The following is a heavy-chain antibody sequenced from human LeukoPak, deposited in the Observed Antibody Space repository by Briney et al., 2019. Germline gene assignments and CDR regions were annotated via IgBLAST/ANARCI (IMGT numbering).Heavy chain of an antibody. CDR2: INHSGST. CDR1: GGSFSGYY. J-gene: IGHJ5*02. Sequence: SSETLSLTCAVYGGSFSGYYWSWIRQPPGKGLEWIGEINHSGSTNYNPSLKSRVTISVDTSKNQFSLKLSSVTAADTAVYYCARGVTYVVVVAATANWFDPWGQGTLVTVSS. V-gene: IGHV4-34*01. CDR3: ARGVTYVVVVAATANWFDP. D-gene: IGHD2-15*01.